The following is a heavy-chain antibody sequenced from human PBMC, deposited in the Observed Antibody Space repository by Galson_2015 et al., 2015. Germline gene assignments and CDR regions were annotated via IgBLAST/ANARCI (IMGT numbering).Heavy chain of an antibody. Sequence: SLRLSCAASGFSFSDYGMHRVRQAPGKGLEWVAVIWFDASHKYYADSVKGRFTISQDNSTNTLSLQMNSLRTEDTAVYYCARDLVGDLWGQGTLVIVSS. CDR2: IWFDASHK. J-gene: IGHJ4*02. V-gene: IGHV3-33*01. D-gene: IGHD3-16*01. CDR3: ARDLVGDL. CDR1: GFSFSDYG.